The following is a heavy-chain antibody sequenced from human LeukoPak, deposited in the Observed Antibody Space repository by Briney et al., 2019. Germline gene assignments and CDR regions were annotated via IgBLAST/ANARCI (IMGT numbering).Heavy chain of an antibody. D-gene: IGHD1-26*01. CDR3: ARDQVGATTTGHAFDI. CDR2: IKQDGREK. Sequence: GGSLRLSCAASGFTFSSYWMSWVRQAPGKGLEWVANIKQDGREKYYVDSVKGRFTISRDNAKNSLYLQMNSLRAEDTAVYYCARDQVGATTTGHAFDIWGQGTMVTVSS. V-gene: IGHV3-7*01. CDR1: GFTFSSYW. J-gene: IGHJ3*02.